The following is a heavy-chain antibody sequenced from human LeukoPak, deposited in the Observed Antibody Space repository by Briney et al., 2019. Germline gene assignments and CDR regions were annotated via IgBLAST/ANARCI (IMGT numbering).Heavy chain of an antibody. D-gene: IGHD3-22*01. CDR3: ARLVGVYDSSPFDY. J-gene: IGHJ4*02. Sequence: LETLSLTCTVSGGSISSYYWSWIRQPPGKGLEWIGYIYYSGSTNYNPSLKSRVTISVDTSKNQFSLKLSSVTAADTAVYYCARLVGVYDSSPFDYWGQGTLVTVSS. V-gene: IGHV4-59*01. CDR2: IYYSGST. CDR1: GGSISSYY.